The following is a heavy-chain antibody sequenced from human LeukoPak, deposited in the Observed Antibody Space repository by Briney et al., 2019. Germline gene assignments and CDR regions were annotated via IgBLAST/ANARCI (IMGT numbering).Heavy chain of an antibody. CDR2: INHSGST. V-gene: IGHV4-34*01. Sequence: PSETLSLTCAVYGGSFSGYYWSWIRQPPGKGLEWIGEINHSGSTNYNPSLNTRVTISVDTSKNQFSLKLSSVTAADTAVYYWARWGGSGGDYLYYYYGMDVWGQGTTVTVSS. CDR1: GGSFSGYY. CDR3: ARWGGSGGDYLYYYYGMDV. J-gene: IGHJ6*02. D-gene: IGHD3-10*01.